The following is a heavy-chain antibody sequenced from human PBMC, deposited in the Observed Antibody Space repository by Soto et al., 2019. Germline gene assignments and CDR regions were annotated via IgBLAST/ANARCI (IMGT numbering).Heavy chain of an antibody. CDR2: ISWNSGSI. CDR3: AKDYRIVGATYAFDI. Sequence: PGGSLRLSCAASGFSFSSYSMNWVRQAPGKGLEWVSYISWNSGSIGYADSVKGRFTISRDNAKNSLYLQMNSLRAEDTALYYCAKDYRIVGATYAFDIWGQGTMVTVSS. J-gene: IGHJ3*02. CDR1: GFSFSSYS. D-gene: IGHD1-26*01. V-gene: IGHV3-48*04.